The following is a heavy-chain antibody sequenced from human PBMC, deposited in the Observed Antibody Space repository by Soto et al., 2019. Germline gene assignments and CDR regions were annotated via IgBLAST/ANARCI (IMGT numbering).Heavy chain of an antibody. CDR3: ARYNDYGGYVDAFDI. J-gene: IGHJ3*02. V-gene: IGHV4-39*01. D-gene: IGHD4-17*01. CDR2: IYYSGST. Sequence: ASETLSLTCTVSGGSISSSSYYWGWIRQPPGKGLEWIGSIYYSGSTYYNPSLKSRVTISVDTSKNQFSLKLSSVTAADTAVYYCARYNDYGGYVDAFDIWGQGTMVTVSS. CDR1: GGSISSSSYY.